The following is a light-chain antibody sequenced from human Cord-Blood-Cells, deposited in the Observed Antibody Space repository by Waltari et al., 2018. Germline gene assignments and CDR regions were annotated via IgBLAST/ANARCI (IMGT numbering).Light chain of an antibody. V-gene: IGLV3-1*01. CDR2: QDG. J-gene: IGLJ2*01. Sequence: SYELTQPPSVSVSPGQTASITCCGDKLGDKYACWYQQKPGQSPVLVIYQDGKRPSGIPVRFSRSNSGNTATLTISGTQAMDEADYYCQAWDSSTVVFGGGTKLTVL. CDR3: QAWDSSTVV. CDR1: KLGDKY.